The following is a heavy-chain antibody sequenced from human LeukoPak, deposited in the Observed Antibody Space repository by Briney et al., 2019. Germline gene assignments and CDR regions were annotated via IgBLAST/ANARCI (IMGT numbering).Heavy chain of an antibody. D-gene: IGHD2-2*01. Sequence: PSETLSLTCTVSGDSISSYYWSWIRQPPGKGLEWIGYIYYSGSTNYNPSLKSRVTISVDTSKNQFSLKLSSVTAADTAVYYCAREVGRTNYYYYGMDVWGQGTTVTVSS. CDR3: AREVGRTNYYYYGMDV. CDR1: GDSISSYY. V-gene: IGHV4-59*01. CDR2: IYYSGST. J-gene: IGHJ6*02.